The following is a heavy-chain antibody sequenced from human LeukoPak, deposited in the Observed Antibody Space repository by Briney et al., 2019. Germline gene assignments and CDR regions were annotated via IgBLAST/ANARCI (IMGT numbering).Heavy chain of an antibody. CDR3: ARDVVTTKQGATLRPAFDI. V-gene: IGHV4-59*01. Sequence: PSETLSLTCNVSGGSIRGYYWSWIRQSPEKGLEWIGYIYSSGSTNYNPSLKSRVTMSVDTSKNQLSLKVSSVTAADTAVYYCARDVVTTKQGATLRPAFDIWGQGTMVTVSS. CDR2: IYSSGST. D-gene: IGHD2-15*01. J-gene: IGHJ3*02. CDR1: GGSIRGYY.